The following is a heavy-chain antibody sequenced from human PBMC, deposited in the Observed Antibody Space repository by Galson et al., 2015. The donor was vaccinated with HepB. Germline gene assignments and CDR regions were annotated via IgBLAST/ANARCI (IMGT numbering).Heavy chain of an antibody. CDR2: IVVGSGNT. V-gene: IGHV1-58*01. D-gene: IGHD1-26*01. Sequence: SVKVSCKASGFTFTSSSVQWVRQARGQRLEWIGWIVVGSGNTNYAQKFQERVTITRDMSTSTAYMELSSLRSEDTAVYYCAAEGTVGVTDAFDIWGQGTMVTVSS. J-gene: IGHJ3*02. CDR1: GFTFTSSS. CDR3: AAEGTVGVTDAFDI.